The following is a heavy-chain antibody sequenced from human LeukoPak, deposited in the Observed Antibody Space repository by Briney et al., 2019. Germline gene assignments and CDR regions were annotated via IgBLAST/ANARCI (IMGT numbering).Heavy chain of an antibody. CDR3: ARVEHTAMVTGAFDI. V-gene: IGHV4-61*08. Sequence: SETLSLTCTVSGGSISSGDYYWSWIRQPPGKGLEWIGYIYYSGSTNYNPSLKSRVTISVDTSKNQFSLKLSSVTAADTAVYYCARVEHTAMVTGAFDIWGQGTMVTVSS. CDR2: IYYSGST. D-gene: IGHD5-18*01. CDR1: GGSISSGDYY. J-gene: IGHJ3*02.